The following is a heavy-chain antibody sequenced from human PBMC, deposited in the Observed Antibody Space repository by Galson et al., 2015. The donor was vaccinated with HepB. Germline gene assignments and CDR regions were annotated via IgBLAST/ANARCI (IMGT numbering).Heavy chain of an antibody. CDR3: TTFGDSSGWREFDY. D-gene: IGHD6-19*01. J-gene: IGHJ4*02. CDR2: IKSKADGGTT. CDR1: GFTFSNAW. V-gene: IGHV3-15*01. Sequence: SLRLSCAASGFTFSNAWMSWVRQAPGKGLEWVGRIKSKADGGTTDYAAPVKGRFTISRDDSKNTLYLEMNSLKTEDTAVYYCTTFGDSSGWREFDYWGQGTLVTVSS.